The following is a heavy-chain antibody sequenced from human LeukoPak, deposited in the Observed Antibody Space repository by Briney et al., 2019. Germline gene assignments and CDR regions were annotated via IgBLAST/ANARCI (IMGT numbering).Heavy chain of an antibody. CDR3: ARASKTAAGIFDY. D-gene: IGHD6-13*01. V-gene: IGHV1-2*02. CDR2: INPNSGGT. J-gene: IGHJ4*02. Sequence: ASVKVSCKASGYTFTGYDMHWVRQAPGQGLEWMGWINPNSGGTNYAQQFQGRVTMTRDTSVSTAYMELSRLRSDDTAMYYCARASKTAAGIFDYWGQGTLVTVSS. CDR1: GYTFTGYD.